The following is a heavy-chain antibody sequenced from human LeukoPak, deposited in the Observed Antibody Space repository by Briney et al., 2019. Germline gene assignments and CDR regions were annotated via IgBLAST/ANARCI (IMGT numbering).Heavy chain of an antibody. CDR1: GYIFTDYY. J-gene: IGHJ3*02. D-gene: IGHD4-17*01. CDR3: ARDHDYGDYDAPGVFDI. CDR2: VIPNSGAT. V-gene: IGHV1-2*02. Sequence: ASVKLSRKTSGYIFTDYYMHWVRQASGQGLEWMGWVIPNSGATRYAQKFQGRVTMSRDTSITTAYMELSRLTSDDTAVYYCARDHDYGDYDAPGVFDIWGQGTMVTVSA.